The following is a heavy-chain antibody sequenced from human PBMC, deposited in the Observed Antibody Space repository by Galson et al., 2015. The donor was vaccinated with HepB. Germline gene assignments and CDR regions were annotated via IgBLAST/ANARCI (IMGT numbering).Heavy chain of an antibody. J-gene: IGHJ4*02. CDR2: IYASGST. CDR1: GGSISSGSFY. V-gene: IGHV4-61*02. D-gene: IGHD6-6*01. Sequence: TLSLTCTVSGGSISSGSFYWTWIRQPAGKGLEWIGRIYASGSTNYNPSLNSRVTMSVDTSKNQFSLKLSSVTAADTAVYYCAREGIPARRGGFDYWGQGTLVTVSS. CDR3: AREGIPARRGGFDY.